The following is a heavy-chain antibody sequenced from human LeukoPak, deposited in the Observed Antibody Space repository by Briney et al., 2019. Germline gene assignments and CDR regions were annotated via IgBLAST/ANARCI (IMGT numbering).Heavy chain of an antibody. V-gene: IGHV1-2*02. J-gene: IGHJ4*02. D-gene: IGHD3-10*01. CDR3: AREGREFGPHKLAGFDY. CDR2: INPNSGAT. CDR1: GYTFTGYY. Sequence: ASVKVCFKTSGYTFTGYYMHWVRQAPGQGLEWMGWINPNSGATNYVQEFQGRVTMTRDTSITTAYMELSGLRSDDTAVYYCAREGREFGPHKLAGFDYWGQGTLVTVSS.